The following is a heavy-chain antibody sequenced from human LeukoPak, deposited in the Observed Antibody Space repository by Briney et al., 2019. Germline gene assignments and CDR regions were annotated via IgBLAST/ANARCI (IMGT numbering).Heavy chain of an antibody. J-gene: IGHJ4*02. CDR3: ARAFQSLGGLSLPDY. CDR2: IHPSTGNP. CDR1: GYTFTNS. D-gene: IGHD3-16*02. Sequence: GASVKVSCKASGYTFTNSMNWVRQAPGQGLEWTGWIHPSTGNPTYAQGFTGRFVFSLDTSVSTTYLQISSLKAEDTAVYYCARAFQSLGGLSLPDYWGQGTLVTVSS. V-gene: IGHV7-4-1*02.